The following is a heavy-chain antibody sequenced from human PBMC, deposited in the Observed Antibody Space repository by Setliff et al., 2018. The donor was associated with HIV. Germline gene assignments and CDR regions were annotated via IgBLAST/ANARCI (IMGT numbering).Heavy chain of an antibody. D-gene: IGHD1-26*01. Sequence: SVKVSCKASGYTFTGYYMHWVRQAPGQGLEWMGGIIPIFGTANYAQKFQGRVTITADESTSTAYMELSSLRSEDTAVYYCARVGTGATEYFGYWGQGTLVTVSS. CDR2: IIPIFGTA. CDR1: GYTFTGYY. J-gene: IGHJ4*02. V-gene: IGHV1-69*13. CDR3: ARVGTGATEYFGY.